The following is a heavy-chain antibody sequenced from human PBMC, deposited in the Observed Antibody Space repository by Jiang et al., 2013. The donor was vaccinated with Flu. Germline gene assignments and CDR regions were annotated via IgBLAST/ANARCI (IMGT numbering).Heavy chain of an antibody. D-gene: IGHD1-26*01. CDR2: INAGNGNT. J-gene: IGHJ4*02. CDR1: GYTFSTYA. V-gene: IGHV1-3*01. Sequence: GAEVKKPGASVKVSCKASGYTFSTYAMHWVRQAPGQRLEWMGWINAGNGNTKDSQKFQGRVTFTRDTSASTAYMELSSLRSEDTAVYYCARARSYRLLLDYWGQGSLVTVSS. CDR3: ARARSYRLLLDY.